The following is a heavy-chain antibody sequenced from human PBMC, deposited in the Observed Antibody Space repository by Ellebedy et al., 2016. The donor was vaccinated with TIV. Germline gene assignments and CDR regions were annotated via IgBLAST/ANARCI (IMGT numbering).Heavy chain of an antibody. V-gene: IGHV3-11*04. CDR1: GFTFSAHC. CDR3: GREDHLDAFDV. J-gene: IGHJ3*01. CDR2: ICNSGNHT. Sequence: GESLKISCAASGFTFSAHCFSWVRQAPGKGLEWVSDICNSGNHTYYADSVKGRFSISRDNARNLVYLPMNSLRAEDTAVYYCGREDHLDAFDVWGQGTTVTVSS. D-gene: IGHD1-14*01.